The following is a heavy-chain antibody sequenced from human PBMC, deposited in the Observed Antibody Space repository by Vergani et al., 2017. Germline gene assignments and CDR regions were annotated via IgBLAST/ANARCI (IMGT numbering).Heavy chain of an antibody. J-gene: IGHJ4*02. CDR3: ARGVVRPQSSSSRRHFDY. CDR1: GGSFSGYY. Sequence: QVQLQQWGAGLLKPSETLSLTCAVYGGSFSGYYSSWIRQPPGKGLEWIGEINHSGSTNYNPSLKSRVTISVDTSKNQFSLKLSSVTAADTAVYYCARGVVRPQSSSSRRHFDYWGQGTLVTVSS. D-gene: IGHD6-6*01. V-gene: IGHV4-34*01. CDR2: INHSGST.